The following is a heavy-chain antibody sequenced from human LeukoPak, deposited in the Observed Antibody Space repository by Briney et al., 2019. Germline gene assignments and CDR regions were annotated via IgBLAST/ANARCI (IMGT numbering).Heavy chain of an antibody. CDR1: GYTFTSYG. D-gene: IGHD5-18*01. CDR2: ISSYNGNT. CDR3: ARAKAYSYGLVQNAFDI. Sequence: ASVEVSCKASGYTFTSYGVSWVRQAPGQGIEWMGWISSYNGNTNYAQKLQGSVTMTTDRYTSTAYMELRSLRSDDTAVYYCARAKAYSYGLVQNAFDIWGQGTMVTVSS. J-gene: IGHJ3*02. V-gene: IGHV1-18*01.